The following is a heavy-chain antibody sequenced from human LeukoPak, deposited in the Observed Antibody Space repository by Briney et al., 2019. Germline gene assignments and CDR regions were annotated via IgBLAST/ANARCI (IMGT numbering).Heavy chain of an antibody. Sequence: ASVKVSCKASGYTFTGYYMHWVRQAPGQGLEWMGWINPNSGGTNYAQKFQGRVTMTRDTSISTAYMELSRLRSDDTAVYYCAREGYCSGGSCYNRFDPWGQGTLVTVSS. CDR2: INPNSGGT. D-gene: IGHD2-15*01. CDR3: AREGYCSGGSCYNRFDP. V-gene: IGHV1-2*02. J-gene: IGHJ5*02. CDR1: GYTFTGYY.